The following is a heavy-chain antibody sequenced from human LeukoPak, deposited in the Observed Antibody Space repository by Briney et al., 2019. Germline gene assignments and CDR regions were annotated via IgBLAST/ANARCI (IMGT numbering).Heavy chain of an antibody. Sequence: ASVKVSCKASGYTFTSYGISWVRQAPGRGLEWMGWISAYNGNTNYAQKLQGRVTMTTDTSTSTAYMELRSLRSDDTAVYYCARVEIQVAGTYDFDYWGQGTLVTVSS. CDR2: ISAYNGNT. CDR1: GYTFTSYG. J-gene: IGHJ4*02. V-gene: IGHV1-18*01. D-gene: IGHD6-19*01. CDR3: ARVEIQVAGTYDFDY.